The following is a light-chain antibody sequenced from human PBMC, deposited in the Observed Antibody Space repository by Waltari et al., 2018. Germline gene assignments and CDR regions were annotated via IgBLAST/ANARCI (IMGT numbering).Light chain of an antibody. Sequence: EIVMTQAPVTLSVSPGERATLFCRASQSVSSNLAWYQQKPGRGPRLLIYGASIRATGIPARFTGSGSGTEFTLTISRLQSEDFVVYFCQHYNNRPLTFGGGTKVEI. V-gene: IGKV3-15*01. CDR1: QSVSSN. J-gene: IGKJ4*01. CDR3: QHYNNRPLT. CDR2: GAS.